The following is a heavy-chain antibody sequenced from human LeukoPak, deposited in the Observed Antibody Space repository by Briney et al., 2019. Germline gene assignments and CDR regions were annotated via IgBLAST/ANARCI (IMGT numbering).Heavy chain of an antibody. V-gene: IGHV3-11*06. CDR1: GFTFSDYY. Sequence: GGSLRLSCAASGFTFSDYYMSWIRQAPGKGLEWISYISSSSSYTNYADSVKGRFTISRDNSKNTLYLQMNSLRPEDTAVYYCAKGPVEDDHVWGNYRYLSDCWGQGTLVTVSS. D-gene: IGHD3-16*02. CDR3: AKGPVEDDHVWGNYRYLSDC. CDR2: ISSSSSYT. J-gene: IGHJ4*02.